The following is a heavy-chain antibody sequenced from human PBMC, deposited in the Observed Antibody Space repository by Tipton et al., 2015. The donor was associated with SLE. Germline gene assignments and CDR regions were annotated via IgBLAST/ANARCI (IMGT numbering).Heavy chain of an antibody. Sequence: TLSLTCTVSGGSISSYYWSWIRQPPGKGLEWIGYIYYSGSTNYNPSLKSRVTISVDTSKNQFSLKLSSVTAADTAVYYCARVSFWGSGYFDYWGQGTLVTVSS. CDR3: ARVSFWGSGYFDY. V-gene: IGHV4-59*01. D-gene: IGHD7-27*01. CDR2: IYYSGST. J-gene: IGHJ4*02. CDR1: GGSISSYY.